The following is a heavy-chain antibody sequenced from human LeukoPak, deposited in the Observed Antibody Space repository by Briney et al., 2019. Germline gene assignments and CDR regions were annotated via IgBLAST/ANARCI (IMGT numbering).Heavy chain of an antibody. CDR3: ARDRGFGELSW. J-gene: IGHJ4*02. CDR1: GYSISSGNY. Sequence: SETLSLTCAVSGYSISSGNYWDWIRQPPGKGLEWIGSIYHSGSTYYNPSLKSRVTISVDTSKNRFSLKLSSVTAADTAVYYCARDRGFGELSWWGQGTLVTVSS. V-gene: IGHV4-38-2*02. CDR2: IYHSGST. D-gene: IGHD3-10*01.